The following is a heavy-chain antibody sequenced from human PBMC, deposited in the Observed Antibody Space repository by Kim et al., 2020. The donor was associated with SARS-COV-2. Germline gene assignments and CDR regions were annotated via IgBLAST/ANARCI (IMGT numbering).Heavy chain of an antibody. CDR1: GFTFSSYS. CDR2: ISSSSSNI. V-gene: IGHV3-48*02. CDR3: AREGRRDFDY. Sequence: GGSLRLSCAASGFTFSSYSMNWVRQAPGKGLEWVSYISSSSSNIYYADSVKGRFTISRDNAKNPLYLQMNSLRDEDTAVYYCAREGRRDFDYWGQGTLVTVSS. J-gene: IGHJ4*02.